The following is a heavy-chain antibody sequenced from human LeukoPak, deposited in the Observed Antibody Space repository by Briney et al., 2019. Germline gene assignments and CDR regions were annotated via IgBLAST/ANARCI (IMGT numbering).Heavy chain of an antibody. CDR1: GGSFSGYY. V-gene: IGHV4-34*01. J-gene: IGHJ4*02. CDR2: INHSGST. D-gene: IGHD3-22*01. Sequence: SETLSLACAVYGGSFSGYYWSWIRQPPGKGLEWIGEINHSGSTNYNPSLKSRVTISVDTSKNQFSLKLSSVTAADTAVYYCASHLYDSSGYYYHYWGQGTLVTVSS. CDR3: ASHLYDSSGYYYHY.